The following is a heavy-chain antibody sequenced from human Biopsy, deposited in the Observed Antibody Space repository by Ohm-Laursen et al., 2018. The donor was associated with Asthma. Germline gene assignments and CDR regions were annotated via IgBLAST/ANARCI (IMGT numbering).Heavy chain of an antibody. CDR3: VRHQYSSSWSTFDY. CDR1: GGSITSSSYY. J-gene: IGHJ4*02. CDR2: MYHSGGP. V-gene: IGHV4-39*01. Sequence: TLSLTCTVSGGSITSSSYYWGWIRQPPGKGMEWIGSMYHSGGPYYHPSLKSRATISVDTSKNQLSPKMSSVTAADTAVYFCVRHQYSSSWSTFDYWGQGALVTVSS. D-gene: IGHD3-22*01.